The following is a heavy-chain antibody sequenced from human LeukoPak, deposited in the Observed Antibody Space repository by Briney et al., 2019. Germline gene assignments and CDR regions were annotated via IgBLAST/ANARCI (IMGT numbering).Heavy chain of an antibody. J-gene: IGHJ3*02. Sequence: ASVKVSCKASGYTFTTYYIHWVRQAPGQGLEWMGWINTNTGGTNFAQKFQGRVTMTKDTSISTAYMELSRLRSDDTAVYYCARVDDYGDYGDAFDIWGQGTMVTVSS. D-gene: IGHD4-17*01. CDR1: GYTFTTYY. CDR2: INTNTGGT. V-gene: IGHV1-2*02. CDR3: ARVDDYGDYGDAFDI.